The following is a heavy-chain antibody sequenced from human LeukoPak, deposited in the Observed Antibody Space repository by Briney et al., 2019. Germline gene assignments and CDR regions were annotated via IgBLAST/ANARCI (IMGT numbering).Heavy chain of an antibody. Sequence: ASETLSLTCTVSGYSVSSGYYWGWIRQPPGKGLEWIGSMYHSGDTYYNPSLKSRVTISVDTSKNQLSLKLSSVTAADTAVYYCARSKAHLSTSWYGTWFDPWGQGTLVTVSS. D-gene: IGHD2-2*01. J-gene: IGHJ5*02. CDR3: ARSKAHLSTSWYGTWFDP. CDR2: MYHSGDT. V-gene: IGHV4-38-2*02. CDR1: GYSVSSGYY.